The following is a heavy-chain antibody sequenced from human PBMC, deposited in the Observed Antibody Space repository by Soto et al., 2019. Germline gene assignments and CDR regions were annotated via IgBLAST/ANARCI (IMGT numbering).Heavy chain of an antibody. V-gene: IGHV1-46*01. Sequence: ASVKVSCKASGYTFTNYYMHWVRQAPGQGLEWMGIINPSTIDRTYAQKFKGRVIMTRDTSTNTVYMELSSLRSEDTALYYCARSYTGRLTMVRGRYYFDYWGQGTLVTVSS. CDR2: INPSTIDR. CDR3: ARSYTGRLTMVRGRYYFDY. D-gene: IGHD3-10*01. CDR1: GYTFTNYY. J-gene: IGHJ4*02.